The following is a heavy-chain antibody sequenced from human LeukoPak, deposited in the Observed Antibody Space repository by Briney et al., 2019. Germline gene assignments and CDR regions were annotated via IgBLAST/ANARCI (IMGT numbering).Heavy chain of an antibody. D-gene: IGHD5-24*01. CDR2: ISSSSSYI. Sequence: GGSLRLSCAASGSTFSSYSMSWVRQAPGKGLEWVSSISSSSSYIYYAGSVKGRFTISRDNAKNSLYLQMNSLRAEDTAVYYCARVPRRMATIIDYWGQGTLVTVSS. V-gene: IGHV3-21*01. CDR1: GSTFSSYS. CDR3: ARVPRRMATIIDY. J-gene: IGHJ4*02.